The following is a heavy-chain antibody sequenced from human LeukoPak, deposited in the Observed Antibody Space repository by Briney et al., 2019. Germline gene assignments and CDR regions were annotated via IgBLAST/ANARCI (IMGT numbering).Heavy chain of an antibody. J-gene: IGHJ4*02. CDR2: IDANSGGT. CDR1: GYTFTGFY. D-gene: IGHD2-2*02. CDR3: ARIKVPAAIGYFDY. Sequence: ASVKVSCKASGYTFTGFYMHWVRQAPGQGLEWMGWIDANSGGTNYAQKFQGRVTMTRDTSISTAYMELSRLRSDDTAVYYCARIKVPAAIGYFDYWGQGTLVTVSS. V-gene: IGHV1-2*02.